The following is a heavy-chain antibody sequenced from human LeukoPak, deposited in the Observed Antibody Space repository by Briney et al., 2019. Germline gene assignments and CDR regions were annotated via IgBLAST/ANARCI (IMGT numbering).Heavy chain of an antibody. CDR2: MNPNSGNT. Sequence: ASVKVSCKASGYTFTSYDINWVRQATGQGLEWMGWMNPNSGNTGYAQKFQGRVTMTTNTSISTAYMELSSLRSEDAAVYYCARTEKITGTHDYWGQGTLVTVSS. D-gene: IGHD1-20*01. CDR1: GYTFTSYD. CDR3: ARTEKITGTHDY. V-gene: IGHV1-8*01. J-gene: IGHJ4*02.